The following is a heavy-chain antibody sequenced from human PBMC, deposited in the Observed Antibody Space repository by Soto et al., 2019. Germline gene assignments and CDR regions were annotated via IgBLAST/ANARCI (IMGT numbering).Heavy chain of an antibody. CDR2: ISSSSSYI. V-gene: IGHV3-21*01. D-gene: IGHD4-17*01. Sequence: EVQLVESGGGLVKPGGSLRLSCAASGFTFSSYSMNWVRQAPGKGLEWVSSISSSSSYIYYADSVKGRFTISRDNAKNSLYLQMNSLRAEDTAVYYCARDYSFRDGDYYYYYYMDVWGKGTTVTVSS. CDR3: ARDYSFRDGDYYYYYYMDV. CDR1: GFTFSSYS. J-gene: IGHJ6*03.